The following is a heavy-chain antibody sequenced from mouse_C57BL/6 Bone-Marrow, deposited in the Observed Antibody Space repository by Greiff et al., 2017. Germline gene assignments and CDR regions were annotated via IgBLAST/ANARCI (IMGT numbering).Heavy chain of an antibody. CDR3: ARKSNYVNYFDY. D-gene: IGHD2-5*01. CDR2: INPSSGYT. Sequence: QVQLQQSGAELAKPGASVKLSCKASGYTFTSYWLHWVKQRPGQGLEWIGYINPSSGYTKYNQKFKNKATLTAEKSSSTAYMQLSSLTYEDSAVYYCARKSNYVNYFDYWGQGTTLTVSS. CDR1: GYTFTSYW. J-gene: IGHJ2*01. V-gene: IGHV1-7*01.